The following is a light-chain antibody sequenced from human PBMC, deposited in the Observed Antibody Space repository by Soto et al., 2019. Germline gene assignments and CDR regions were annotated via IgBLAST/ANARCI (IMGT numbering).Light chain of an antibody. J-gene: IGKJ5*01. Sequence: IHVTQFPSSLSASVGDRVTITCRASQGVSSHLAWHQQKPGKAPKLLIYEVSTLQSGVPSRFSGSGSGTDFTLTISSLQPEDFATYYCQHLNGYPITFGQGTRLEIK. CDR2: EVS. V-gene: IGKV1-9*01. CDR1: QGVSSH. CDR3: QHLNGYPIT.